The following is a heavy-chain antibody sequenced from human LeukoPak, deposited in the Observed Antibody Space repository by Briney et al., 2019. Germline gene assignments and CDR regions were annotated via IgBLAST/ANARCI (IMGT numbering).Heavy chain of an antibody. CDR3: ARDRRATPMYFFDF. J-gene: IGHJ4*02. V-gene: IGHV3-23*01. Sequence: GGSLRLSCAASRFSFSDYTMSWVRQLPGKGLEWVSGIRHSGVDSSYADSVKGRFTISRDNSKNMLYLQMNSLRDDGTGVYYCARDRRATPMYFFDFWGQGTPVTVSS. D-gene: IGHD2-15*01. CDR1: RFSFSDYT. CDR2: IRHSGVDS.